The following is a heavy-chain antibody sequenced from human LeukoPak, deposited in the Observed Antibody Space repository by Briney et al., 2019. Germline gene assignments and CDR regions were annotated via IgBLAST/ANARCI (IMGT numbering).Heavy chain of an antibody. Sequence: ASVKVSCKASGYTFTNYYIHWVRQAPGQGLEWMGIINPSGGSTSYAQKFQGRVAMTRDMSTSTDYMELSSLRSEDTAVYYCARDNSVEDTAWWFDPWGQGTLVTVSS. CDR3: ARDNSVEDTAWWFDP. V-gene: IGHV1-46*01. J-gene: IGHJ5*02. D-gene: IGHD4-23*01. CDR1: GYTFTNYY. CDR2: INPSGGST.